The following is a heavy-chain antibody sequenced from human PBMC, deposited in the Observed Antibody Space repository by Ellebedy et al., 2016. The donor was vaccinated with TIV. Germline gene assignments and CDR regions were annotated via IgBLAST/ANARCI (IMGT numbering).Heavy chain of an antibody. D-gene: IGHD1-26*01. V-gene: IGHV3-7*03. Sequence: GESLKISCAASGFTFILNWMYWVRQAPGKGLEWVANIKEDGSEEYYVDSVKGRFTISRDNAKNSLYLQMNSLRAEDTAVYYCVRDLHWSYFDWGQGTLVTVSS. CDR3: VRDLHWSYFD. J-gene: IGHJ4*02. CDR1: GFTFILNW. CDR2: IKEDGSEE.